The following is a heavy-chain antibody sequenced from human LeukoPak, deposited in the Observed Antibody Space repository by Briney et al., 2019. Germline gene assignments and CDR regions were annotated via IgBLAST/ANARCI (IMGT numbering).Heavy chain of an antibody. CDR1: GGSISSSNW. V-gene: IGHV4-4*02. D-gene: IGHD6-13*01. CDR3: ARVAAGTLLKGYYYMDV. CDR2: IYHSGST. J-gene: IGHJ6*03. Sequence: SETLSLTCAVSGGSISSSNWWSWVRQPPGKGLEWIGEIYHSGSTNYNPSLKSRVTISVDTSKNQFSLKLSSVTAADTAVYYCARVAAGTLLKGYYYMDVWGKGTTVTISS.